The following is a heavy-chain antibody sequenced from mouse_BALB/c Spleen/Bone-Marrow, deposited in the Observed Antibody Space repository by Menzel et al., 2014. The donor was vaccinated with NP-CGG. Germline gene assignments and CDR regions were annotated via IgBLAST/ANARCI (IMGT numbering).Heavy chain of an antibody. Sequence: QVQLQQSGAELARPGASVKLSCKASGYNFNNYWMQWIKQRPGQGLEWIGAIYPGDGDTRYTQKFKGKATLTADKSSGTAYMQLSSLTSENSAVYFCARSGDSSGYGFAYWGQGTLVTVSA. CDR3: ARSGDSSGYGFAY. CDR1: GYNFNNYW. CDR2: IYPGDGDT. D-gene: IGHD3-2*01. V-gene: IGHV1-87*01. J-gene: IGHJ3*01.